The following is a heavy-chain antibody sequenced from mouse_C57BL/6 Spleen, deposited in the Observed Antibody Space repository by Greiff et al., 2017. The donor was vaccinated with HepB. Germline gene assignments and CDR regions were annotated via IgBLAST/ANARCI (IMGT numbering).Heavy chain of an antibody. CDR1: GYTITSYW. V-gene: IGHV1-64*01. CDR3: AKEGHFGNYFDY. J-gene: IGHJ2*01. Sequence: VQLQQPGAELVKPGASVKLSCKASGYTITSYWMHWVKQRPGQGLEWIGMIHPNSGSTNYNEKFKSKATLTVDKSSSTAYMQLSSLTSEDSAVYYCAKEGHFGNYFDYWGQGTTLTVSS. CDR2: IHPNSGST. D-gene: IGHD3-3*01.